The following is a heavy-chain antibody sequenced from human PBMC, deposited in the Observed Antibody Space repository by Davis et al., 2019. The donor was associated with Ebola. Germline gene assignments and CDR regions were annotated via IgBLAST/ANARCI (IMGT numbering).Heavy chain of an antibody. CDR2: ICGFSSRI. D-gene: IGHD1-26*01. Sequence: PGGSLRLSCAASGSTLSGYSMNRARYAPGKGPEWLSYICGFSSRIYYADSVKGRFTISRDNAKNSLYLQMNSLRVEDTAVYFCARGGGAWAESEYWGQGTLVTVSS. V-gene: IGHV3-48*04. CDR3: ARGGGAWAESEY. J-gene: IGHJ4*02. CDR1: GSTLSGYS.